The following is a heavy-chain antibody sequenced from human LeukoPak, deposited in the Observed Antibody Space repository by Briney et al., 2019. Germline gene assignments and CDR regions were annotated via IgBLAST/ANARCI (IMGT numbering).Heavy chain of an antibody. J-gene: IGHJ4*02. CDR3: AREQGQQWRRFDS. D-gene: IGHD6-19*01. V-gene: IGHV3-30*04. Sequence: GRSLRLSCAAYGFTFNSYSMHWVRQAPGKGLKWVAVISSHGSNKDYADSVKGRFTISRDNSENTLYLQMDSLTTEDTGVYYCAREQGQQWRRFDSWGQGSPVTVSS. CDR2: ISSHGSNK. CDR1: GFTFNSYS.